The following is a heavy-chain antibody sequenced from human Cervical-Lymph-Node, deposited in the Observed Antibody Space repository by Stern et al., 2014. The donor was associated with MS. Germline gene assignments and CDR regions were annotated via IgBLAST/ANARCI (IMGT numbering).Heavy chain of an antibody. J-gene: IGHJ4*02. CDR1: GISLSTRGVA. V-gene: IGHV2-5*02. Sequence: QITLKESGPTLMKPTQTLTLTCTISGISLSTRGVAVGWIRQPPGKALEWLAVVYWDDVKDYSPSLRNRLTITKDTSKNQVALTVTNVDPVDTATYFCTHRPRGSSGWDNWGQGTLVTVSS. CDR2: VYWDDVK. CDR3: THRPRGSSGWDN. D-gene: IGHD6-19*01.